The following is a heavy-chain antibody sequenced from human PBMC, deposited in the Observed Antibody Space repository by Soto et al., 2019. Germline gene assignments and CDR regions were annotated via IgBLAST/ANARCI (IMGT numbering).Heavy chain of an antibody. Sequence: ETLSLTSTASGSFISSYFWSWIRQSTGKGLEWLGYIYYSGSTHYNPSLQSRVTISADKYKNKCSLKLSSVTAVDTAAYYCARDRYGDYIGFDYWGQATPVTVRS. D-gene: IGHD4-17*01. V-gene: IGHV4-59*01. CDR2: IYYSGST. CDR3: ARDRYGDYIGFDY. CDR1: GSFISSYF. J-gene: IGHJ4*02.